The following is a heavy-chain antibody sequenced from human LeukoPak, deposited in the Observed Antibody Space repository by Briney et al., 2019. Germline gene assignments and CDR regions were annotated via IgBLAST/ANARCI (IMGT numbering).Heavy chain of an antibody. Sequence: SSETLSLTCPVSGGSISGYYWGWIRQPPGEGLGWIGYIFYSGSTNYNPSLKTRVTISVDTSKNQFSLKLSSVTAADTAVYYCARGEWDLLFDYWGQGTLVTVSS. CDR2: IFYSGST. CDR1: GGSISGYY. D-gene: IGHD1-26*01. J-gene: IGHJ4*02. CDR3: ARGEWDLLFDY. V-gene: IGHV4-59*01.